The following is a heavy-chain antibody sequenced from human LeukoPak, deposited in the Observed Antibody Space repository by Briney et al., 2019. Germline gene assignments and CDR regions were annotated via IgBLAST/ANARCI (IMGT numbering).Heavy chain of an antibody. CDR2: IIPIFGTA. V-gene: IGHV1-69*05. Sequence: SVKVSCKASGGTFSSYAISWVRQAPGQGLEWMGRIIPIFGTANYAQKFQGRVTMTRDTSISTAYMELSRLRSDDTAVYYCARTYGSGSYYGWFDPWGQGTLVTVSS. D-gene: IGHD3-10*01. J-gene: IGHJ5*02. CDR1: GGTFSSYA. CDR3: ARTYGSGSYYGWFDP.